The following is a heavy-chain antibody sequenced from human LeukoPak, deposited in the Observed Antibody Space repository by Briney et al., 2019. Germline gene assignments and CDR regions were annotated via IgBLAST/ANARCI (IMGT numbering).Heavy chain of an antibody. D-gene: IGHD3-22*01. V-gene: IGHV1-69*05. J-gene: IGHJ4*02. CDR1: GGTFSSYA. CDR3: ASPRECYDSSGCLDY. CDR2: IIPIFGTA. Sequence: ASVKVSCKASGGTFSSYAISWVQQAPGQGLEWMGGIIPIFGTANYAQKFQGRVTITTDESTSTAYMELSSLRSEDTAVYYCASPRECYDSSGCLDYWGQGTLVTVSS.